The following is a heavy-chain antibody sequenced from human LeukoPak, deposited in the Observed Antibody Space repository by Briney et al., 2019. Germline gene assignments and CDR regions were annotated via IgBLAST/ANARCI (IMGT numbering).Heavy chain of an antibody. CDR2: IYYSGST. V-gene: IGHV4-31*03. CDR3: ARYRYWLGITGTRTFDP. CDR1: GGSISSGGYY. D-gene: IGHD1-7*01. Sequence: SETLSLTCTVSGGSISSGGYYWSWIRQHPGKGLEWIGYIYYSGSTYYNPSLKSRVTISVDTSKNQFSLKLSSVTAAGTAVYYCARYRYWLGITGTRTFDPWGQGTLVTVSS. J-gene: IGHJ5*02.